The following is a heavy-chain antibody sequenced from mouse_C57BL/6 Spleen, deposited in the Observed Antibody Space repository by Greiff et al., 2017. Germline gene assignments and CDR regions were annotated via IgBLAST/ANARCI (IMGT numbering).Heavy chain of an antibody. CDR2: ISSGGDYI. D-gene: IGHD1-1*01. CDR3: TREGYYGSSAWFAY. CDR1: GFTFSSYA. J-gene: IGHJ3*01. Sequence: EVKLMESGEGLVKPGGSLKLSCAASGFTFSSYAMSWVRQTPEKRLEWVAYISSGGDYIYYADTVKGRFTISRDNARNTLYLQMSSLKSEDTAMYYCTREGYYGSSAWFAYWGQGTLVTVSA. V-gene: IGHV5-9-1*02.